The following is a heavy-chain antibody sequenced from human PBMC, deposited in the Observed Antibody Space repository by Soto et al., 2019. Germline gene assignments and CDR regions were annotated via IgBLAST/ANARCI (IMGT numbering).Heavy chain of an antibody. D-gene: IGHD6-13*01. J-gene: IGHJ4*02. CDR1: GFTFSSYW. V-gene: IGHV3-7*01. Sequence: GGSLRLSCVVSGFTFSSYWMNWVRQAPEKGLEWVANIKQDGSEKYYVDSAKGRFTISRDNAKNSLYLQMNSLSAEDTAIYYCATSRTFDYWGQGTLVTVSS. CDR2: IKQDGSEK. CDR3: ATSRTFDY.